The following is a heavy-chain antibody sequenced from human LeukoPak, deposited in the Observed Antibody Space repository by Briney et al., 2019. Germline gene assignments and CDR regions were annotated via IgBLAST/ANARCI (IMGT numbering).Heavy chain of an antibody. D-gene: IGHD5-12*01. V-gene: IGHV3-30*02. J-gene: IGHJ4*02. Sequence: PGGSLRLSCAASGIDFRASGMHWVRQAPGMGLEWVTFIQTDGSDKYYAASVAGRFTISRDNSKNTVYLHMNSLRAEDTAVYYCAREGYDRDFDYWGQGTLVTVSS. CDR2: IQTDGSDK. CDR3: AREGYDRDFDY. CDR1: GIDFRASG.